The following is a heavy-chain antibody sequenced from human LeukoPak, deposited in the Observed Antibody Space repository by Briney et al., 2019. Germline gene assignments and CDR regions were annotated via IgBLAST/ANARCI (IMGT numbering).Heavy chain of an antibody. CDR3: ARDFPWSPLAYYYYGMDV. D-gene: IGHD2-8*01. J-gene: IGHJ6*02. Sequence: ASVKVSCKASGYTFTSYAMHWVRQAPGQRLEWMGWINAGNGNTKYSQKFQGRVTITRDTSASTAYMELSSLRSEGTAVYYCARDFPWSPLAYYYYGMDVWGQGTTVTVSS. V-gene: IGHV1-3*01. CDR2: INAGNGNT. CDR1: GYTFTSYA.